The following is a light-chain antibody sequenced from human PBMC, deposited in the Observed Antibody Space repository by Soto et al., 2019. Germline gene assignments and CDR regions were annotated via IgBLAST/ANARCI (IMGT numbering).Light chain of an antibody. J-gene: IGKJ1*01. CDR1: QSVSSN. Sequence: MHGPATLNKTTGERVTLSYRASQSVSSNLVWYHQKPGQAPRLLIYDASTRATGIPARYSGSGSGTEFNFTISSLQSEDFALYFCQQSTKWPRRFGQGTKVDIK. V-gene: IGKV3-15*01. CDR3: QQSTKWPRR. CDR2: DAS.